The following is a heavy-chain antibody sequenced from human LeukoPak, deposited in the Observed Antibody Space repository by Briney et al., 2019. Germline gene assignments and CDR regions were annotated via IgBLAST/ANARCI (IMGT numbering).Heavy chain of an antibody. V-gene: IGHV4-39*07. Sequence: SETLSLTCTVSGGSISSSSYYWGWIRQPPGKGLEWIGSVYYSGSTYYNPSLKSRVTISVDMSKNQFSLKLSSVTAADTAVYYCARVPLRVNYYFDYWGQGTLVTVSS. J-gene: IGHJ4*02. CDR3: ARVPLRVNYYFDY. CDR1: GGSISSSSYY. CDR2: VYYSGST. D-gene: IGHD3-16*01.